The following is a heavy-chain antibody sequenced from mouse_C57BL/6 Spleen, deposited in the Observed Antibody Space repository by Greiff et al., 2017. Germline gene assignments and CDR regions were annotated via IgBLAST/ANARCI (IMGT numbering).Heavy chain of an antibody. CDR1: GYSITSDY. D-gene: IGHD1-1*01. CDR2: ISYSGST. J-gene: IGHJ2*01. CDR3: ARLGTTVVAGENYFDY. Sequence: EVKLMESGPGLAKPSQTLSLTCSVTGYSITSDYWNWIRKFPGNKLEYMGYISYSGSTYYNPSLKSRISITRDTSKNQYYLQLNSVTTEDTATYYCARLGTTVVAGENYFDYWGQGTTLTVSS. V-gene: IGHV3-8*01.